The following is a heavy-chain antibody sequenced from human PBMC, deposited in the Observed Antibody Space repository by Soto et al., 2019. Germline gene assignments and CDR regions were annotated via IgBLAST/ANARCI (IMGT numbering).Heavy chain of an antibody. V-gene: IGHV5-51*01. CDR1: GYSFTSYW. CDR2: IYPGDPDT. CDR3: ARRLLGSGPENWFDP. J-gene: IGHJ5*02. Sequence: PGESLKISCKGSGYSFTSYWIGWVRQMPGKGLEWMGIIYPGDPDTRYSPSFQGQVTISADKSISTAYLQWSSLKASDTAMYYCARRLLGSGPENWFDPWGQGTLVTVSS. D-gene: IGHD6-19*01.